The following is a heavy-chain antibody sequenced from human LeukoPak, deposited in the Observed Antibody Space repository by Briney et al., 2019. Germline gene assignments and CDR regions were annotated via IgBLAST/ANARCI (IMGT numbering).Heavy chain of an antibody. V-gene: IGHV1-8*02. CDR2: TNPNSGNA. CDR3: ARAVWFGEFLMVGVYYYYMDV. J-gene: IGHJ6*03. Sequence: GASVKVSCKASGYTFTSYDINWVRQATGQGLEWMGWTNPNSGNAGYAQKFLGRVTMTRDTSISTAYMELSRLRSDDTAVYYCARAVWFGEFLMVGVYYYYMDVWGKGTTVTVSS. CDR1: GYTFTSYD. D-gene: IGHD3-10*01.